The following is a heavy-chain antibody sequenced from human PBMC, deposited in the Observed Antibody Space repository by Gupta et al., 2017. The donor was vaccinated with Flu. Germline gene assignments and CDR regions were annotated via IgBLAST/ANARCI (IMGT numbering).Heavy chain of an antibody. CDR2: INHSGRT. Sequence: QVQLQQCVAGLLQPSETLSLPCAVYGGSFTGSCCSWIGQPPGKGQEWLGEINHSGRTNYNSSLKRRVTISVETSKNQFSLKLSSGTAAETAGYYGAREGYGSSTSCYAGQYYWYMDVWGKGTTVTVSS. D-gene: IGHD2-2*01. CDR3: AREGYGSSTSCYAGQYYWYMDV. V-gene: IGHV4-34*01. J-gene: IGHJ6*03. CDR1: GGSFTGSC.